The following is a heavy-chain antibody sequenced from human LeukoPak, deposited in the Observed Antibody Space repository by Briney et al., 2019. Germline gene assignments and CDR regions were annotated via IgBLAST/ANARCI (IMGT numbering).Heavy chain of an antibody. CDR1: GGSISSGGYY. V-gene: IGHV4-30-2*01. CDR3: ASGLGGSLAFDI. J-gene: IGHJ3*02. CDR2: IYHSGST. Sequence: SETLSLTCTVSGGSISSGGYYWSWIRQPPGKGLEWIGYIYHSGSTYYNPSLKSRVTISVDRSKNQFSLKLSSVTAADTAVYYCASGLGGSLAFDIWGQGTMVTVSS. D-gene: IGHD1-26*01.